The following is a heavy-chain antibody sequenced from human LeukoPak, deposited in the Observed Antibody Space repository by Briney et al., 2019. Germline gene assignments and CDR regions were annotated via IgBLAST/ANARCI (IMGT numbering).Heavy chain of an antibody. CDR1: GFTFSSYA. V-gene: IGHV3-23*01. CDR2: ISGSGGST. CDR3: ARDGPRRGYSGYDLDY. J-gene: IGHJ4*02. D-gene: IGHD5-12*01. Sequence: GGSLRLSCAASGFTFSSYAMSWVRQAPGKGLEWVSAISGSGGSTYYADSVKGRFTISRDNSKNTLYLQMNSLRAEDTAVYYCARDGPRRGYSGYDLDYWGQGTLVTVSS.